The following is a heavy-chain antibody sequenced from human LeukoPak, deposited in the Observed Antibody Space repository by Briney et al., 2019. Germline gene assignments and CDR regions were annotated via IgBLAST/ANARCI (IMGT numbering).Heavy chain of an antibody. Sequence: ASETLSLTCTVSGASFTSYYWSWVRQPPGKGPEWIGYIFYSGSTKYKPSLKSRVTISVDSSKNQFSLRLSSVTAADTGVYYCARVTIPYYDESSGFYFDYWGQGTLVTVSS. CDR3: ARVTIPYYDESSGFYFDY. CDR1: GASFTSYY. V-gene: IGHV4-59*01. D-gene: IGHD3-22*01. J-gene: IGHJ4*02. CDR2: IFYSGST.